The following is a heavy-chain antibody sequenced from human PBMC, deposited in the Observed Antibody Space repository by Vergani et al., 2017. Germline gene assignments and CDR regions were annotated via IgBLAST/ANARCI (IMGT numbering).Heavy chain of an antibody. J-gene: IGHJ6*02. D-gene: IGHD6-6*01. CDR1: GGTFSSYA. CDR3: ARSREYSSSSYSDPYYYYGMDV. V-gene: IGHV1-69*01. Sequence: QVQLVQSGAEVKKPGSSVKVSCKASGGTFSSYAISWVRQAPGQGLEWRGGIIPIFGTANYAQKFQGRVTITADESTSTAYMELSSLRAEDTAVYYFARSREYSSSSYSDPYYYYGMDVWGQGTTVTVSS. CDR2: IIPIFGTA.